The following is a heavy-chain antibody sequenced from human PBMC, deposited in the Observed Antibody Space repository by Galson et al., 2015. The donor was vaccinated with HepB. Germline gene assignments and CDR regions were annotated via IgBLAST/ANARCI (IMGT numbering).Heavy chain of an antibody. D-gene: IGHD2-8*02. CDR2: IKSKTDGETT. J-gene: IGHJ5*02. Sequence: SLRLSCAASGFPFNNAWMTWVRQAPGRGLEWVGRIKSKTDGETTAYAAPVKGRFTTSRDDSKNSLYPQMNSLKTEDTAVYYCTTDVYYSTYWSWLDPWGQGTLVTVSS. CDR1: GFPFNNAW. CDR3: TTDVYYSTYWSWLDP. V-gene: IGHV3-15*01.